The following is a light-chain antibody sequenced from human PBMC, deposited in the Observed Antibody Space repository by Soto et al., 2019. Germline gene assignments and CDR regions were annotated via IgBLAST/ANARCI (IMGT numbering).Light chain of an antibody. CDR2: EVS. J-gene: IGLJ1*01. Sequence: QSALTQPDSVSGSPGQSITISCTGTSSDVGSYNLVSWYQQHPGKAPKVMIYEVSKRPSGVPNRFSGSKSGYTASLTISGLQAEDEADYYCCSYAGSSTYVFGTGTKLTVL. CDR3: CSYAGSSTYV. CDR1: SSDVGSYNL. V-gene: IGLV2-23*02.